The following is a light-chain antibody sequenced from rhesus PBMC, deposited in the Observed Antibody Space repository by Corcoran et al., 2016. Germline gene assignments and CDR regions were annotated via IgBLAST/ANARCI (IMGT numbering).Light chain of an antibody. CDR2: AAS. Sequence: DIQMTQSPSSLSASVGDRVTITCRASQTISSYLAWYQQKPGKVPKFLVYAASTLQSGVPSRFSGSGSGTDFTLTISSLQPEDFATFYCQQHNSPPPLTFGPGTKLDIK. J-gene: IGKJ3*01. CDR1: QTISSY. V-gene: IGKV1-44*03. CDR3: QQHNSPPPLT.